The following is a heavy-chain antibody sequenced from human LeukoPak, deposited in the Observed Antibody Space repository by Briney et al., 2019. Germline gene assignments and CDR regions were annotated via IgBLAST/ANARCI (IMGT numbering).Heavy chain of an antibody. J-gene: IGHJ4*02. CDR2: IKEDGSEK. Sequence: GGSLRLSCAASGFMFSSNWINWVRQAPGRGLEWVANIKEDGSEKYYVDSVKGRFTISRDNAKNSLYLQMNSLRAEDTAVYYCARGYDDYGDYLGYWGQGTLVTVSS. CDR3: ARGYDDYGDYLGY. CDR1: GFMFSSNW. D-gene: IGHD4-17*01. V-gene: IGHV3-7*01.